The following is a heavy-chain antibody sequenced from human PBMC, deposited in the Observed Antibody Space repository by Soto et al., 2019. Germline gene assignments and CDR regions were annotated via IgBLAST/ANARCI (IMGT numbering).Heavy chain of an antibody. V-gene: IGHV1-2*04. D-gene: IGHD4-17*01. CDR1: GYSFTDYK. CDR2: VDPNGGGS. CDR3: ATWVDYGDFEGFDF. J-gene: IGHJ4*02. Sequence: ASVKVSCKTSGYSFTDYKLHWVRQALGQGLEWMGWVDPNGGGSNSAQKFQGSVTMTWDTSITTAYLDLTRLTTNDTATYFCATWVDYGDFEGFDFWGQGTLVTVS.